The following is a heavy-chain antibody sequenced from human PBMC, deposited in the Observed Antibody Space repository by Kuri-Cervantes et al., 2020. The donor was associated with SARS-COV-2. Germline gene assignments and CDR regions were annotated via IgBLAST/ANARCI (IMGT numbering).Heavy chain of an antibody. CDR1: GGSFSGYY. J-gene: IGHJ4*02. V-gene: IGHV4-59*12. CDR3: ARGYSSGWTIDY. D-gene: IGHD6-19*01. CDR2: IYYSGST. Sequence: SETLSLTCAVYGGSFSGYYWSWIRQPPGKGLEWIGYIYYSGSTNYNPSLKSRVTISVDTSKNQFSLKLSSVTAADTAVYYCARGYSSGWTIDYWGQGTLVTVSS.